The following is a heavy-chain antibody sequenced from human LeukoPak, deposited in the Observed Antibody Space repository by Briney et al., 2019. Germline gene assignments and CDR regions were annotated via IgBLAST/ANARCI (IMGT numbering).Heavy chain of an antibody. CDR1: GFTFSNYW. V-gene: IGHV3-74*01. CDR3: AKAEISLTGYYGGPFDY. J-gene: IGHJ4*02. CDR2: MSGDGSST. Sequence: PGGSLRLSCAASGFTFSNYWMNWVRQVQGKGLMWVSRMSGDGSSTNYADSVKGRFTISRDNANNTLYLQMNSLRAEDMALYYCAKAEISLTGYYGGPFDYWGQGTLVTVSS. D-gene: IGHD3-9*01.